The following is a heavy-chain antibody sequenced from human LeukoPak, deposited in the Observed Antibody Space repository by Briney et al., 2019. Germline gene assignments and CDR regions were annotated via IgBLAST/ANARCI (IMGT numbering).Heavy chain of an antibody. CDR1: GYTFTGYY. CDR3: ARGLSSGWYPPGY. CDR2: MNPNSGNT. J-gene: IGHJ4*02. Sequence: ASVKVSCKASGYTFTGYYVHWVRQATGQGLEWMGWMNPNSGNTGYAQKFQGRVTITRNTSISTAYMELSSLRSEDTAVYYCARGLSSGWYPPGYWGQGTLVTVSS. D-gene: IGHD6-19*01. V-gene: IGHV1-8*03.